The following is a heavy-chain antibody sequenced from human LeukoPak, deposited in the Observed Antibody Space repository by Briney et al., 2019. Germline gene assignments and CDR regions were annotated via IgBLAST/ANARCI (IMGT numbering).Heavy chain of an antibody. Sequence: ASVKVSCKVSGYTLTELSMHWVRQAPGKGLEWMGRFDPEDGETIYAQKFQGRVTMTEDTSTNTAYMELSSLRSEDTAVYYCATADVAVAGTPDYWGQGALVTVSS. CDR2: FDPEDGET. CDR1: GYTLTELS. V-gene: IGHV1-24*01. CDR3: ATADVAVAGTPDY. D-gene: IGHD6-19*01. J-gene: IGHJ4*02.